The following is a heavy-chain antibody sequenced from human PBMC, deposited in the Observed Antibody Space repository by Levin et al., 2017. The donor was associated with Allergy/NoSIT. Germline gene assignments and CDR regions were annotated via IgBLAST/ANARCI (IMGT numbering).Heavy chain of an antibody. CDR2: TYYSGST. CDR1: GGSISSGSHY. D-gene: IGHD2-15*01. Sequence: SQTLSLTCNVSGGSISSGSHYWGWIRQPPGKGLEWIGSTYYSGSTYYNPSLRSRVTMSVDTSKNQFSLKLSSVTAADTAVYYCARDQIPIGYCSGGICYPFDYWGQGTLVTVSS. CDR3: ARDQIPIGYCSGGICYPFDY. V-gene: IGHV4-39*07. J-gene: IGHJ4*02.